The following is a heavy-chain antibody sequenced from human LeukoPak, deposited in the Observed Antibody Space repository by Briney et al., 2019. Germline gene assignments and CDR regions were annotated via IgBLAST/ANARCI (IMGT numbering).Heavy chain of an antibody. CDR2: IYYSGST. V-gene: IGHV4-39*07. Sequence: SETLSLTCTVSGGSISSSSYYWGWIRQPPGKGLEWIGSIYYSGSTYYNPSLKSRVTISVDTSKNQFSLKLSSVTAADTAVYYCASGDYYDSSGYYYVLKQKNAFDIWGQGTMVTVSS. J-gene: IGHJ3*02. CDR1: GGSISSSSYY. CDR3: ASGDYYDSSGYYYVLKQKNAFDI. D-gene: IGHD3-22*01.